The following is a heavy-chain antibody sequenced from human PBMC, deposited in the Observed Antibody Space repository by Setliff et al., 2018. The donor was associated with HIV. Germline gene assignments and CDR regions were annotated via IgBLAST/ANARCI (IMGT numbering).Heavy chain of an antibody. Sequence: VASVKVSCKASGGTFSTYAITWVRQAPGQGLEWMGGIIPLVTIANYAQEFQGRVRFTADKSTSTAYMELNSLRSDDTAVYYCARGRYGSGTYWGLYYYYYMDVWGKGTTVTVSS. CDR2: IIPLVTIA. V-gene: IGHV1-69*10. J-gene: IGHJ6*03. CDR3: ARGRYGSGTYWGLYYYYYMDV. CDR1: GGTFSTYA. D-gene: IGHD3-10*01.